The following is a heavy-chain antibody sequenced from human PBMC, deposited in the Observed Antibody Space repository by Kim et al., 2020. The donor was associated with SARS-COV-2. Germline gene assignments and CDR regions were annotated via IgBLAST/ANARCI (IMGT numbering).Heavy chain of an antibody. CDR1: GYTFTSYY. V-gene: IGHV1-46*01. D-gene: IGHD2-15*01. J-gene: IGHJ5*02. CDR3: ARGSFVVVAATHNNWFDP. Sequence: ASVKVSCKASGYTFTSYYMHWVRRAPGQGLEWMGIINPSGGSTSYAQKFQGRVTMTRDTSTSTVYMDLSSLRSEDTAVYYCARGSFVVVAATHNNWFDPWGQGTLVTVSS. CDR2: INPSGGST.